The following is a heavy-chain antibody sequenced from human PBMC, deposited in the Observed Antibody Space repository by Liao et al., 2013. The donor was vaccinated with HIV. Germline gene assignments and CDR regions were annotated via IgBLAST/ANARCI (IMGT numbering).Heavy chain of an antibody. J-gene: IGHJ4*02. D-gene: IGHD2-2*01. CDR3: ARAGAAIHPIGGL. Sequence: QVQLQESGPGLVRPSQTLSLTCTVSGDSMSSGHFYWSWIRQPAGKGLEWIGRIYASGSTNYNPSLKSRVSMSVDTSRNQFSLNLTSMTAADTAVYYCARAGAAIHPIGGLWGQGTLVTVSS. V-gene: IGHV4-61*02. CDR1: GDSMSSGHFY. CDR2: IYASGST.